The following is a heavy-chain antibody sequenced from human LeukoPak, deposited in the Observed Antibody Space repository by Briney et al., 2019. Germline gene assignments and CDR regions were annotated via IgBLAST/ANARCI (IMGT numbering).Heavy chain of an antibody. CDR3: ARLIAAAGYGMDV. CDR2: IYYSGST. CDR1: GGSISSYY. J-gene: IGHJ6*02. V-gene: IGHV4-59*08. Sequence: SETLSLTCTVSGGSISSYYWSWIRQPPGKGLEWIGYIYYSGSTNDNPSLKSRVTISVDTSKNQFSLKLSSVTAADTAVYYCARLIAAAGYGMDVWGQGTTVTVSS. D-gene: IGHD6-13*01.